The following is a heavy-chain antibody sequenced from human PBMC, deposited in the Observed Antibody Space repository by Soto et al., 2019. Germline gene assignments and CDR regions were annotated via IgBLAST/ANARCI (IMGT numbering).Heavy chain of an antibody. D-gene: IGHD2-15*01. CDR3: ARQVVVVVAAIKAWFDP. CDR2: IIPIFGTA. Sequence: RASVKVSCKASGGTFSSYAISWVRQAPGQGLEWMGGIIPIFGTANYAQKFQGRVTITADKSTSTAYMELSSLRSEDTAVYYCARQVVVVVAAIKAWFDPWGQGTLVTVSS. CDR1: GGTFSSYA. V-gene: IGHV1-69*06. J-gene: IGHJ5*02.